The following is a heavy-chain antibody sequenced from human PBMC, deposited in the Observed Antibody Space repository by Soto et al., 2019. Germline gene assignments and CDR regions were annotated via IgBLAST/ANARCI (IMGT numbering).Heavy chain of an antibody. D-gene: IGHD2-15*01. V-gene: IGHV5-10-1*01. CDR3: ARRCSGGSCYYYYNMDV. CDR1: GYSFTSYW. J-gene: IGHJ6*02. CDR2: IDPSDSYT. Sequence: LGESLKISCKGSGYSFTSYWISWVRQMPGKGLEWMGRIDPSDSYTNYSPSFQGHVTISADKSISTAYLQWSSLKASDTAMYYCARRCSGGSCYYYYNMDVWGQGTTVTVSS.